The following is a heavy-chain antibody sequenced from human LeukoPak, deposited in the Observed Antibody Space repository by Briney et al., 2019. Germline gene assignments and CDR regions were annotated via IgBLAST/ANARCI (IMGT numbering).Heavy chain of an antibody. D-gene: IGHD3-10*01. Sequence: GASVKVSCKASGYTFTSYGISWVRQAPGQGLEWMGWISAYNGNTNYAQKLQGRVTLTRDMSTTTDYMELRSLTSEDTAVYYCARDHSVGDIAWWFDPWGQGTLVSVSS. CDR3: ARDHSVGDIAWWFDP. CDR2: ISAYNGNT. CDR1: GYTFTSYG. V-gene: IGHV1-18*01. J-gene: IGHJ5*02.